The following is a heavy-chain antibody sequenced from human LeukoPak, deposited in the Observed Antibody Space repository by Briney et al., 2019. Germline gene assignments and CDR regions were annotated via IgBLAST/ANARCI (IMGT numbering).Heavy chain of an antibody. CDR3: ARAQTTGFGESIDY. D-gene: IGHD3-10*01. J-gene: IGHJ4*02. Sequence: ASVKLSCKTSGYTFTSYGVSWVRHAPGQGLEWMGWISVYNGNTIYAEKLQGRVTVTTDTSTTTAYMDLRSLRSDDTAVYYCARAQTTGFGESIDYWGQGTLVTVSS. V-gene: IGHV1-18*01. CDR1: GYTFTSYG. CDR2: ISVYNGNT.